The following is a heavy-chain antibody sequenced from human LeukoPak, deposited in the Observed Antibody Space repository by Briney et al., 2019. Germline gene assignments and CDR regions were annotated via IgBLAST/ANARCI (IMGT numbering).Heavy chain of an antibody. J-gene: IGHJ6*02. CDR3: ARDRYQVERRVSYGMDV. CDR2: IYYSGST. CDR1: GGSISRGGYY. Sequence: PSQTLSLTCTVSGGSISRGGYYWSWIRQHPGRGLGWIGYIYYSGSTYYNPSLKSRVTISLDTSKNNFSLKLSSVTAADTAVYYCARDRYQVERRVSYGMDVWGQGTTVTVSS. V-gene: IGHV4-31*03. D-gene: IGHD1-1*01.